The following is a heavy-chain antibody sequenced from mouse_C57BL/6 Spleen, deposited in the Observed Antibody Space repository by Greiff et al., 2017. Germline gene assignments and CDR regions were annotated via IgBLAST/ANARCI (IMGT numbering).Heavy chain of an antibody. Sequence: QVQLQQPGAELVKPGASVKLSCKASGYTFTSYWMQWVKQRPGQGLEWIGEIDPADSNTNYNEKFKGKATLTVDTSSSTAYMQLSSLTSEDSAVYYCARAHYYGSSWYAMDYWGQGTSVTVSS. V-gene: IGHV1-50*01. CDR1: GYTFTSYW. CDR2: IDPADSNT. CDR3: ARAHYYGSSWYAMDY. D-gene: IGHD1-1*01. J-gene: IGHJ4*01.